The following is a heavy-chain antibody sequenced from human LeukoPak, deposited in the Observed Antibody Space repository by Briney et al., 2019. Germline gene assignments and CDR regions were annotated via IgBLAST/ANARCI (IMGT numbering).Heavy chain of an antibody. V-gene: IGHV6-1*01. CDR2: TYYRSKWYN. J-gene: IGHJ3*02. CDR3: CHSLSGRTGAFDI. D-gene: IGHD2-21*01. Sequence: SQTLSLTCAISGDSVSSNSAAWNWIRQSPSRGLEWLGRTYYRSKWYNDYAVSVKSRITINPDTSKNQFSLQLDTVTPEDTAVYYCCHSLSGRTGAFDIWGRGTVVTVSS. CDR1: GDSVSSNSAA.